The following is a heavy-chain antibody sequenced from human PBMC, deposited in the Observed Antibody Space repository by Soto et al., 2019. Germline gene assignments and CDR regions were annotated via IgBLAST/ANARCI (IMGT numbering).Heavy chain of an antibody. D-gene: IGHD1-7*01. V-gene: IGHV4-39*01. CDR1: GGSISSNSHY. J-gene: IGHJ5*01. CDR2: VFNSGST. CDR3: ASLFTENYYIDS. Sequence: QLQLQESGPGLVRPSETLSLTCTVSGGSISSNSHYWGWIRQPPGKGLEWIGSVFNSGSTKYSASLKSRVTISVDTSKNQLCLRLSSVTVADTAVYYCASLFTENYYIDSWGHGTLVTVSS.